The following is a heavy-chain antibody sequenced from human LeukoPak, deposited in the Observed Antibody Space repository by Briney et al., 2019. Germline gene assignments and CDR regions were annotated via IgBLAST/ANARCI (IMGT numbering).Heavy chain of an antibody. CDR3: ASPLVNDFWSGYYTDHQSLDY. V-gene: IGHV3-38-3*01. CDR1: GFTVSSNE. D-gene: IGHD3-3*01. CDR2: ISGGST. Sequence: PGGSLRLSCAASGFTVSSNEMSWVRQAPGKGLEWVSSISGGSTYYADSRKGRFAISRDNSKNTLYLQMNSLRAEDTAVYYCASPLVNDFWSGYYTDHQSLDYWGQGTLVTVSS. J-gene: IGHJ4*02.